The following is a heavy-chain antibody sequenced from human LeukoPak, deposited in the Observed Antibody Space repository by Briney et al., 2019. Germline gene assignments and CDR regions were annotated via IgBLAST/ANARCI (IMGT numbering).Heavy chain of an antibody. J-gene: IGHJ4*02. D-gene: IGHD3-22*01. Sequence: GGSLRLSCVGSGFTFSSYSMNWVRQAPGKGLEWVSFISSSSSYMYYADSVKGRFTISRDNAKKSLYLQMNSLRAEDTAVYYCARGRYDSRIFDYWGQGTLVTVSS. CDR1: GFTFSSYS. V-gene: IGHV3-21*01. CDR2: ISSSSSYM. CDR3: ARGRYDSRIFDY.